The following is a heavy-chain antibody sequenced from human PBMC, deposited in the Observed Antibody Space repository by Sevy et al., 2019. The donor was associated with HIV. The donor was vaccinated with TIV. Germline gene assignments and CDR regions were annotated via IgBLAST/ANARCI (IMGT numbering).Heavy chain of an antibody. D-gene: IGHD2-15*01. CDR3: ARDPLSTLFDASDI. V-gene: IGHV3-21*01. CDR2: ISGLSNYI. Sequence: GGSLRLSCAASGFTFSSYSMNWVRQAPGKGLEWVSFISGLSNYIYYADSVKGRFTISRDNAKNSVYLQMNSLRAEDTALYYCARDPLSTLFDASDIWGQWTMVTVSS. CDR1: GFTFSSYS. J-gene: IGHJ3*02.